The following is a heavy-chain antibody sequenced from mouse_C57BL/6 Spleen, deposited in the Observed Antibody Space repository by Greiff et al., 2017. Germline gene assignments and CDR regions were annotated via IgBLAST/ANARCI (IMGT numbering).Heavy chain of an antibody. J-gene: IGHJ4*01. CDR1: GYTFTSYW. Sequence: QVQLQQPGAELVMPGASVKLSCKASGYTFTSYWMHWVKQRPGQGLEWIGEIAPSDSYTNYNQKFKGKSTLTVDKSSSTAYMQLSSLTSEDSAVYYCARSRRNYAMDYWGQGTSVTVSS. CDR3: ARSRRNYAMDY. CDR2: IAPSDSYT. V-gene: IGHV1-69*01.